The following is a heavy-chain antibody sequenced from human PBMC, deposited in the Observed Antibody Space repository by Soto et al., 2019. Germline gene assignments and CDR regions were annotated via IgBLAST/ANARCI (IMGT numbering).Heavy chain of an antibody. CDR2: ISYGGGTT. J-gene: IGHJ4*02. V-gene: IGHV3-23*01. CDR1: EFTFSNYA. CDR3: AKNPLSYYDSTGYHFDY. Sequence: GGSLRLSCAASEFTFSNYAMSWVRQAPGKGLEWVSAISYGGGTTYYADSVKGRFTISRDNSKNTLYLQMNSLRAEDTAVYYCAKNPLSYYDSTGYHFDYWGQGTLVTVSS. D-gene: IGHD3-22*01.